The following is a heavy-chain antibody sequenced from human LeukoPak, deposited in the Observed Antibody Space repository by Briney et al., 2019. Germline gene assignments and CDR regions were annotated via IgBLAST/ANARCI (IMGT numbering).Heavy chain of an antibody. D-gene: IGHD2-2*02. CDR1: GFTFSNYA. Sequence: TGGSLRLSCAASGFTFSNYAMSWVRQAPGKGLEWVSGISNSAGSTYYADSVKGRFTISRDNSKNTLYLQMNSLRAEDTAVYFCAKDQRGYCSSISCYIFDYWGQGTLVTVSS. V-gene: IGHV3-23*01. CDR2: ISNSAGST. J-gene: IGHJ4*02. CDR3: AKDQRGYCSSISCYIFDY.